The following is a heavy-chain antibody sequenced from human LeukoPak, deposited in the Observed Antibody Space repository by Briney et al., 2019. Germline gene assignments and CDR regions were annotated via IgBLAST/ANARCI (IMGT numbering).Heavy chain of an antibody. D-gene: IGHD3-10*01. Sequence: GGSLRLSYAASGFTFSSYAKSWVRQAPGKGLEWVSAISGSGGSTYYADSVKGRFTISRDNSKNTLYLQMNSLRAEDTAVYYCAKDAPPITMVRGVLDYWGQGTLVTVSS. CDR3: AKDAPPITMVRGVLDY. V-gene: IGHV3-23*01. J-gene: IGHJ4*02. CDR1: GFTFSSYA. CDR2: ISGSGGST.